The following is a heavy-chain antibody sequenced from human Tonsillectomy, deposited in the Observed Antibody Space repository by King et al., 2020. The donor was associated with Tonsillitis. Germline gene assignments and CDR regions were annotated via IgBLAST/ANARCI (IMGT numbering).Heavy chain of an antibody. Sequence: VQLQQWGAGLLKPSETLSLTCAVYGGSFSGYYWSWIRQPPGKGLEWIGEINHSGSTNYNPSLKSRVTISVDTSKNQFSLKLSSVTAADTAVYYCARSHPGDYYDFWSGYYRNYMDVWGKGTTVTVSS. J-gene: IGHJ6*03. V-gene: IGHV4-34*01. D-gene: IGHD3-3*01. CDR3: ARSHPGDYYDFWSGYYRNYMDV. CDR1: GGSFSGYY. CDR2: INHSGST.